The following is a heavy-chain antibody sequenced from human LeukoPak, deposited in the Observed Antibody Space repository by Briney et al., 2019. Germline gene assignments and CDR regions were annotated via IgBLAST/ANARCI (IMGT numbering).Heavy chain of an antibody. CDR1: GYTFTTYW. CDR3: ARALDYDFWSGLFPLDY. J-gene: IGHJ4*02. V-gene: IGHV5-51*01. Sequence: GQSLKISCKGSGYTFTTYWIGWVRQVPGKGLEWMGMIYPGDSDTRYSPSFQGQVTISADKSISTAYLQWSSLKASDTAMYYCARALDYDFWSGLFPLDYWGQGTLVTVSS. D-gene: IGHD3-3*01. CDR2: IYPGDSDT.